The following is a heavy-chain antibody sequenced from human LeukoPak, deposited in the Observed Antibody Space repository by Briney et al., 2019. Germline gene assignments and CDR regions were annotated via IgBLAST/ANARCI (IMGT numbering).Heavy chain of an antibody. D-gene: IGHD6-19*01. J-gene: IGHJ5*01. Sequence: GGSLGLSCTASGFAFSVYAMSWLRQPPGKGLEWVSTINANSGTTSYAASVRGRFTISRDNSKNTLYLQLNTLRADDTATYYCAKPISGGLAVTADWFHPWGQGTLVVVSS. V-gene: IGHV3-23*01. CDR1: GFAFSVYA. CDR2: INANSGTT. CDR3: AKPISGGLAVTADWFHP.